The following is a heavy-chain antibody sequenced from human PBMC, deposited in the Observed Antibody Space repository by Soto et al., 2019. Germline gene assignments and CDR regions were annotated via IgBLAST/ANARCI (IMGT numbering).Heavy chain of an antibody. CDR3: AKVRYEDYYYYGMDV. Sequence: ASVKVSCKASGYTFTSYGISWVRQAPGQGLEWMGWISAYNGNTNYAQKLQGRVTMTTDTSTSTAYMELRSLRSDDTAVYYCAKVRYEDYYYYGMDVWGQGTTVTVSS. J-gene: IGHJ6*02. V-gene: IGHV1-18*01. CDR1: GYTFTSYG. D-gene: IGHD3-3*01. CDR2: ISAYNGNT.